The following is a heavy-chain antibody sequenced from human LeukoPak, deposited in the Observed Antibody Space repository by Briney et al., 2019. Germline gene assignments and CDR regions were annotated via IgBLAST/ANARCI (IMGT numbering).Heavy chain of an antibody. V-gene: IGHV4-34*01. CDR3: ARLRYDSSGYYYYYYYYMDV. J-gene: IGHJ6*03. CDR1: GGSFSGYY. D-gene: IGHD3-22*01. CDR2: IYYSGST. Sequence: TSETLSLTCGVYGGSFSGYYWSWIRQPPGKGLEWIGSIYYSGSTYYNPSLKSRVTISVDTSKNQFSLKLSSVTAADTAVYYCARLRYDSSGYYYYYYYYMDVWGKGTTVTISS.